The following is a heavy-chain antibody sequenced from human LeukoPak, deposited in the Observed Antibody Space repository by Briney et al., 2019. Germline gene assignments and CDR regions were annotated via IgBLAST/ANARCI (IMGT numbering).Heavy chain of an antibody. V-gene: IGHV3-11*04. CDR1: GFTFSDYY. CDR2: ISSSGSTI. J-gene: IGHJ6*03. Sequence: GSLRLSCAASGFTFSDYYMSWIRQAPGKGLEWVSYISSSGSTIYYADSVKGRFTISRDNAKNSLYLQMNSLRAEDTAVYYCARQSMVATPAYYYYYMDVWGKGTTVTISS. CDR3: ARQSMVATPAYYYYYMDV. D-gene: IGHD5-12*01.